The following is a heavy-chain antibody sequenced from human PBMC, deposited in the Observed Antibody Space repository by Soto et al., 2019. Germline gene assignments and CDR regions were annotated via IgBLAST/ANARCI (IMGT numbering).Heavy chain of an antibody. Sequence: SETLSLTCTVSGGSIIISSYYWCWFRQPPGKGLEWIGRIYYSGSTYYNPSLKTRVTTSVDSSKNQFSLKLRSVTAADTAVYYCARPGGYSYGHLNWFDPWGHGTLVIFSS. J-gene: IGHJ5*02. D-gene: IGHD5-18*01. V-gene: IGHV4-39*01. CDR1: GGSIIISSYY. CDR3: ARPGGYSYGHLNWFDP. CDR2: IYYSGST.